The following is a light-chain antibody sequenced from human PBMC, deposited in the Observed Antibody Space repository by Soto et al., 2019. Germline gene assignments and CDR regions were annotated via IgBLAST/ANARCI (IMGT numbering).Light chain of an antibody. Sequence: QSAPTQPPSASGSPGQSVTISCTGTSSDVGGYNYVSWYQQHPGKAPKLMIYEVSKRPSGVPDRFSGSKSGNTASLTVSGLQAEDEADYYCNSYAGSNNFVVFGGGTKVTVL. J-gene: IGLJ2*01. CDR1: SSDVGGYNY. V-gene: IGLV2-8*01. CDR2: EVS. CDR3: NSYAGSNNFVV.